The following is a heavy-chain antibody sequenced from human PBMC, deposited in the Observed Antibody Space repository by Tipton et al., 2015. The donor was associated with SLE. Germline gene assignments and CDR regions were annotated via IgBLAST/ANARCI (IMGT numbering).Heavy chain of an antibody. CDR3: AGCGSGILDAFDI. J-gene: IGHJ3*02. CDR2: IYTSGST. CDR1: GGSISSYY. V-gene: IGHV4-4*07. Sequence: TLSLTCTVSGGSISSYYWSWIRQPAGKGLEWIGRIYTSGSTNYNPSLKSRVTMSVDTSKNQFSLKLSSATAADTAVYYCAGCGSGILDAFDIWGQGTMVTVSS. D-gene: IGHD3-10*01.